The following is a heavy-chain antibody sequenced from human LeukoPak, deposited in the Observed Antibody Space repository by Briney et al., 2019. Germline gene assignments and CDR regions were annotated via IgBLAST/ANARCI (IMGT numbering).Heavy chain of an antibody. J-gene: IGHJ6*02. CDR3: ATQTTVVTPVFFYLWGMDV. CDR1: GGSLSSGSYY. V-gene: IGHV3-21*01. CDR2: ISSSSSYI. Sequence: LSLTSTVSGGSLSSGSYYWSWSRQAPGKGLAWASSISSSSSYIYYADSVKGRFTSSRDNAKHSLYLQMNSLRAEDTAVYYCATQTTVVTPVFFYLWGMDVWGQGTTVTVSS. D-gene: IGHD4-23*01.